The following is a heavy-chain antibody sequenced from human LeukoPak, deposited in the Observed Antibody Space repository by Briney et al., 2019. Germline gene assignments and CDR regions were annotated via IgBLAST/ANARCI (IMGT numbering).Heavy chain of an antibody. D-gene: IGHD6-13*01. J-gene: IGHJ6*02. CDR2: FDPEDGET. V-gene: IGHV1-24*01. CDR1: GYTLTELS. Sequence: VRVSCKVSGYTLTELSMHWVRQAPGKGLEWMGGFDPEDGETIYAQKFQGRVTMTRNTSISTAYMELSSLRSEDTAVYYCARRQFIAAAGTRYYYGMDVWGQGTTVTVSS. CDR3: ARRQFIAAAGTRYYYGMDV.